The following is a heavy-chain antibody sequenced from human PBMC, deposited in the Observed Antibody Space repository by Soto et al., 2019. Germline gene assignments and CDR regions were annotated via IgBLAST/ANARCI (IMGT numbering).Heavy chain of an antibody. V-gene: IGHV3-21*01. J-gene: IGHJ4*02. CDR3: AREIRLKDFDY. D-gene: IGHD3-16*01. CDR1: GFTFSSYS. Sequence: PGGSLRLSCAASGFTFSSYSMNWVRQAPGKGLEWVSSISSSSSYIYYADSVRGRFTISRDNAENSLYLQMNSLRAEDTAVYYCAREIRLKDFDYWGQGTLVTVSS. CDR2: ISSSSSYI.